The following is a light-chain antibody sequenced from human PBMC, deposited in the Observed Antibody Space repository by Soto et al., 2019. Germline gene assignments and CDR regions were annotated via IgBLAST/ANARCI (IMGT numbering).Light chain of an antibody. V-gene: IGKV1-17*02. J-gene: IGKJ1*01. CDR2: AAS. CDR1: QDIGDN. CDR3: LQHTFLGT. Sequence: DSQMTQSPSSLSASVGDRVTITCRASQDIGDNLGWFQQKPGKAPQRLIYAASSLQSGVPSRFRGSGSGTEFTLTINNVQPEDFATYYCLQHTFLGTFGQGTRVEI.